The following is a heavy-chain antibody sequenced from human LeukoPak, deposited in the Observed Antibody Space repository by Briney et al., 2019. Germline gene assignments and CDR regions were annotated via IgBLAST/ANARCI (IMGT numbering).Heavy chain of an antibody. D-gene: IGHD3-10*01. V-gene: IGHV4-59*01. Sequence: PSETLSLTCTVSGGSLSSYYWSWMRQPPGKGLEGIGYIYYSGSTNYNPSLKSRVTISVDTSKNQFSLKLSSVTAADTAVYHCASAGMVRGPYYYYMDVWGKGTTVTVSS. CDR1: GGSLSSYY. CDR3: ASAGMVRGPYYYYMDV. J-gene: IGHJ6*03. CDR2: IYYSGST.